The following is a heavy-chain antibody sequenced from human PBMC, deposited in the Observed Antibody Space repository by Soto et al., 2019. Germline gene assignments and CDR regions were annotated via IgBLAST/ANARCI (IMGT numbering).Heavy chain of an antibody. V-gene: IGHV1-69*02. D-gene: IGHD3-16*02. CDR2: IIPILCIA. CDR3: ARGLHLGELSPYDY. Sequence: SVKVSCKASGGTFSSYTISWVRQAPGQGLEWMGRIIPILCIANYAQKFQGSVTITADKSTSTAYMELSSLRSEDTAVYYCARGLHLGELSPYDYWGQGTLVTVSS. CDR1: GGTFSSYT. J-gene: IGHJ4*02.